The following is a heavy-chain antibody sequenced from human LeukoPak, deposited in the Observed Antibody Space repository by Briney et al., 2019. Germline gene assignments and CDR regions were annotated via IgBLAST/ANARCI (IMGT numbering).Heavy chain of an antibody. CDR2: IYYSGST. J-gene: IGHJ5*02. Sequence: PSETLSLTCTVSGGSISSYYWSWIRQPPGKGLEWIGNIYYSGSTNQNPSLKSRVTISVDTSKNQFSLKLSSVTAADTAVYYCARVGATGYSSSWSRTNWFDPWGQGTLVTVSS. CDR1: GGSISSYY. V-gene: IGHV4-59*01. CDR3: ARVGATGYSSSWSRTNWFDP. D-gene: IGHD6-13*01.